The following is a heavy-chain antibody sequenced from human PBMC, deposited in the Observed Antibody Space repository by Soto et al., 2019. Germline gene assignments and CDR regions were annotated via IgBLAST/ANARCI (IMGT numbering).Heavy chain of an antibody. CDR2: IYYSGST. V-gene: IGHV4-59*01. Sequence: SETLYLTCTVSGGSIVGYYWSWIRQPPGKGLEWIGYIYYSGSTNYNPSLKSRVTVSVDTSKNTLFLQMNSLRPDDTAVYYCARPGKWLQSHVDYWGPGTLVTVSS. J-gene: IGHJ4*02. D-gene: IGHD6-19*01. CDR1: GGSIVGYY. CDR3: ARPGKWLQSHVDY.